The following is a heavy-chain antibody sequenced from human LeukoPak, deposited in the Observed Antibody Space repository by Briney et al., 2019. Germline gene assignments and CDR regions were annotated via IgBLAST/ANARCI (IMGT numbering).Heavy chain of an antibody. CDR1: GFTFSSYS. CDR3: ARDAQYYYDSSGYYYYYYGMDV. Sequence: GGSLRLSCAASGFTFSSYSMNWVRQAPGKGLEWDSSISSSSSYIYYADSVKGRFTISRDNAKNSLYLQMHSLRAEDTAVYYCARDAQYYYDSSGYYYYYYGMDVWGQGTTVTVSS. J-gene: IGHJ6*02. V-gene: IGHV3-21*01. D-gene: IGHD3-22*01. CDR2: ISSSSSYI.